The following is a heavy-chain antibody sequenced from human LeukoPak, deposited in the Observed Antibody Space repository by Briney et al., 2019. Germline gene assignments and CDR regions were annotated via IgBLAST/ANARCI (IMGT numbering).Heavy chain of an antibody. Sequence: SETLSLTCAVYGGSFSGYYWSWIRQPPGKGLEWIGEINHSGNTHYNPSLKSRVTMSVDTSKNQFSLKLTSVTAADTAVYYCASILRFIWGQGTMVTVSS. CDR1: GGSFSGYY. CDR2: INHSGNT. CDR3: ASILRFI. D-gene: IGHD3-3*01. J-gene: IGHJ3*02. V-gene: IGHV4-34*01.